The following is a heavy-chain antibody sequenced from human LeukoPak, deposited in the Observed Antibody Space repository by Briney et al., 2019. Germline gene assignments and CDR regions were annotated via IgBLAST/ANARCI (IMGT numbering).Heavy chain of an antibody. Sequence: ASVKVSCKASGYTFTSYDINWVRQAPGQGLEWMGWMNPNSGNTGYAQRFQGRVTMTRNTSISTAYMELSSLRSEDTAVYYCARTMVRGVTDAFDIWGQGTMVTVSS. V-gene: IGHV1-8*01. CDR3: ARTMVRGVTDAFDI. CDR2: MNPNSGNT. J-gene: IGHJ3*02. CDR1: GYTFTSYD. D-gene: IGHD3-10*01.